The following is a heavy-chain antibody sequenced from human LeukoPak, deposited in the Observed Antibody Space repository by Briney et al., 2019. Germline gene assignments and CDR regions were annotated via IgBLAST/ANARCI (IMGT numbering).Heavy chain of an antibody. CDR2: LSDSGEIT. V-gene: IGHV3-23*01. CDR1: RFNFSIYA. CDR3: AKGRFYYDSGSPLSL. Sequence: PGGSLRLSRVASRFNFSIYAMSWVRQAPGKGLRWVSLLSDSGEITYYTDSVKGRFTISRDNSNNTLHLHMTSLRAEDTAVYYCAKGRFYYDSGSPLSLWGQGTMVTVSS. J-gene: IGHJ3*01. D-gene: IGHD3-10*01.